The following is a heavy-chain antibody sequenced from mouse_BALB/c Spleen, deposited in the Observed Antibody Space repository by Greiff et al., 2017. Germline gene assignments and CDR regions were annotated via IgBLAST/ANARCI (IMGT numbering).Heavy chain of an antibody. J-gene: IGHJ3*01. CDR2: IDPANGNT. CDR3: ARYGNYWAY. CDR1: GFNIKDTY. Sequence: EVKLMESGAELVKPGASVKLSCTASGFNIKDTYMHWVKQRPEQGLEWIGRIDPANGNTKYDPKFQGKATITADTSANTAYLQLSSLTSEDTAVYYCARYGNYWAYWGQGTLVTVSA. D-gene: IGHD2-1*01. V-gene: IGHV14-3*02.